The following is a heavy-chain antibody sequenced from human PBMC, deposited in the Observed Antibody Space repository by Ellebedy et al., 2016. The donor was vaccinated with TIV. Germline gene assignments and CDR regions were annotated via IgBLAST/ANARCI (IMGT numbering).Heavy chain of an antibody. Sequence: ASVKVSXXASGYTFTNYYMHWVRQAPGQGLEWMGIINPSGGSTSYAQKFQGRVTMTRDTSTSTVYMELSSLRSEDTAVYYCARGITMVRGAPYYGMDVWGQGTTVTVSS. CDR3: ARGITMVRGAPYYGMDV. D-gene: IGHD3-10*01. CDR1: GYTFTNYY. J-gene: IGHJ6*02. CDR2: INPSGGST. V-gene: IGHV1-46*01.